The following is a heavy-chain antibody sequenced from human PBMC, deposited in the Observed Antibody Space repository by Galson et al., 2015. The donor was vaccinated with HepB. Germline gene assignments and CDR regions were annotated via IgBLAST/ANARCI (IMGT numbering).Heavy chain of an antibody. Sequence: SETLSFTCTVSGGSISSDYWSWIRQPPGKGLEWIGYIYYSGITNYNPSLKSRVTISVDTSKNQFSLKLSSVTAADTAVYYCARDKGDYGIGAFDIWGQGTMVTVSS. V-gene: IGHV4-59*12. J-gene: IGHJ3*02. CDR3: ARDKGDYGIGAFDI. CDR1: GGSISSDY. D-gene: IGHD4-17*01. CDR2: IYYSGIT.